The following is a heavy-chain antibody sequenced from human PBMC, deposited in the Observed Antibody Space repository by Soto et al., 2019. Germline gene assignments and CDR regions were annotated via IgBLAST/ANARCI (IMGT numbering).Heavy chain of an antibody. V-gene: IGHV3-23*01. CDR1: GFSFTSYS. D-gene: IGHD3-16*01. J-gene: IGHJ5*02. Sequence: PGGSLRLSCAASGFSFTSYSMSWVRQAPGKGLEWVSASSGSGVNTYYADSMKGRFSISRNNYKSILYLQMKSLRADDTAVYYCVKHIADYESGSFCWLDAWGQGTLVTVSS. CDR2: SSGSGVNT. CDR3: VKHIADYESGSFCWLDA.